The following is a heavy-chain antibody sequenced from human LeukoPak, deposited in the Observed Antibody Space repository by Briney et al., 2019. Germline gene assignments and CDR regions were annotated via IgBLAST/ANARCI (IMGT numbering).Heavy chain of an antibody. J-gene: IGHJ6*03. Sequence: GGSLRLSCTASGFTFSDYEMNWVRQAPGKGLEWVGFIRSKAYGGTTDYAASVKGRFTISRDDSKSIAYLQMNSLKTEDTAVYYCTRAIFRAPYYHYYMDVWGKGTTVTISS. CDR3: TRAIFRAPYYHYYMDV. CDR1: GFTFSDYE. D-gene: IGHD2-21*01. V-gene: IGHV3-49*04. CDR2: IRSKAYGGTT.